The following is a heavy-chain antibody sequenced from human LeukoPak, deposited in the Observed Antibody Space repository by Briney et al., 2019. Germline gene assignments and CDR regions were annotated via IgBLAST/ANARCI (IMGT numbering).Heavy chain of an antibody. V-gene: IGHV4-59*08. CDR2: IYYSGST. J-gene: IGHJ5*02. D-gene: IGHD3-22*01. CDR3: ASGHYYDSSGYETDWFDP. Sequence: SETLSLTCTVSGGSISSYYWSWIRQPPGKGLEWIGYIYYSGSTNYNPSLKSRVTISVDTSKNQFSLKLSSVTAADTAVYYCASGHYYDSSGYETDWFDPWGQGTLVTVSS. CDR1: GGSISSYY.